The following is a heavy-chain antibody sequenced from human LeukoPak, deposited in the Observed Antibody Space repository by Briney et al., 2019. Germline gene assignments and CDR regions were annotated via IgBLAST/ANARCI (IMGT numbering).Heavy chain of an antibody. CDR1: GGSISSYY. Sequence: SETLSLTCTVSGGSISSYYWSWTRQPPGKGLKWIGNIYYSGYTTYSPSLRSRVTISVDTSKNQFSLKLSSVTAADTAVYYCARDREIGAAALDYWGQGTLVTVSS. CDR2: IYYSGYT. J-gene: IGHJ4*02. V-gene: IGHV4-59*12. D-gene: IGHD6-13*01. CDR3: ARDREIGAAALDY.